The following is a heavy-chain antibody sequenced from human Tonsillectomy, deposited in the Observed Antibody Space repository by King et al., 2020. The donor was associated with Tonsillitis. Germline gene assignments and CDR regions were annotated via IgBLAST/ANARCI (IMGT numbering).Heavy chain of an antibody. CDR2: MYSSGNT. Sequence: LQLQESGPGLVKPSETLSLTCTVSGGSISSYYWSWIRQPAGKGLEWIGRMYSSGNTNYNPSLKSRVTMSVDTSKSQFSLKLSSVTAADAAVYYCARDEAHDSSGYSYYYGMDVWGQGTTVTVSS. V-gene: IGHV4-4*07. J-gene: IGHJ6*02. CDR3: ARDEAHDSSGYSYYYGMDV. D-gene: IGHD3-22*01. CDR1: GGSISSYY.